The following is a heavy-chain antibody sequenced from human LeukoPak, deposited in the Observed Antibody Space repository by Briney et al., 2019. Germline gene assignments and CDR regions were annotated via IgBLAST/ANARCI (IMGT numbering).Heavy chain of an antibody. J-gene: IGHJ5*02. V-gene: IGHV1-2*02. CDR2: INPNSGGT. Sequence: ASVKVSCKASGYTFTGYYIHWVRQAPGQGLEWMGWINPNSGGTNYIQKFQGRVTMTRDTSISTAYMELSSLRSEDTAVYYCAREPRSGSYLKNWFDPWGQGTLVTVSS. D-gene: IGHD1-26*01. CDR1: GYTFTGYY. CDR3: AREPRSGSYLKNWFDP.